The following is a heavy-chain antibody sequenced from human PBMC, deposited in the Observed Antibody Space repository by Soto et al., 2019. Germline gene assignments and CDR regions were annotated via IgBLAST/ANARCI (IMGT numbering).Heavy chain of an antibody. J-gene: IGHJ4*02. V-gene: IGHV5-51*01. D-gene: IGHD2-15*01. Sequence: GESLKISCKGSGYSFTSYWIGCVRQMPGKGLEWMGIIYPGDSDTRYSPSFQGQVTISADKSISTAYLQWSSLKASDTAMYYCAKQAYCSGGSCYSDYWGQGTLVTVSS. CDR3: AKQAYCSGGSCYSDY. CDR2: IYPGDSDT. CDR1: GYSFTSYW.